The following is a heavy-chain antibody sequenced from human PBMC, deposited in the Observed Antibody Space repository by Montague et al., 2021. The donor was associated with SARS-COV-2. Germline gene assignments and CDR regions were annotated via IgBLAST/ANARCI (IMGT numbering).Heavy chain of an antibody. J-gene: IGHJ3*02. Sequence: TLSLTCTVSGGSISSGGYYWIWKRQHQGKGLEWIGYIDYSGXSXPXXXXQXRVTISVDTSKNQFSLKLSTVTAADTAVYYCASARITMIVVVVAFNIWGQGTMVTVSS. CDR1: GGSISSGGYY. CDR3: ASARITMIVVVVAFNI. V-gene: IGHV4-31*03. CDR2: IDYSGXS. D-gene: IGHD3-22*01.